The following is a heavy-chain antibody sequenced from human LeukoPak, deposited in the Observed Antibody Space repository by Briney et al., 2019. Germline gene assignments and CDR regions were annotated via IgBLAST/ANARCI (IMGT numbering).Heavy chain of an antibody. CDR3: ARDHGSSTSYHYYYYYMDV. CDR1: GGSISSYY. D-gene: IGHD2-2*01. Sequence: PSETLSLTCTVSGGSISSYYWSWIRQPAGKGLEWIGRLYYTGSTNYNPSLKSRVIMSVDTSKNQFSLKLTSVTAADTAVYYCARDHGSSTSYHYYYYYMDVWGKGTTVTVSS. CDR2: LYYTGST. J-gene: IGHJ6*03. V-gene: IGHV4-4*07.